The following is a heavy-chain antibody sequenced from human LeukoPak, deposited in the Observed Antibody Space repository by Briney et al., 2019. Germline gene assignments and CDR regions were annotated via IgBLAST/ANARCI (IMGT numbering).Heavy chain of an antibody. CDR1: GFTFSSYS. Sequence: PGGSLRLSCAASGFTFSSYSMNWVRQAPGKGLEWVSAISGSGGSTYYADSVKGRFTISRDNSKNTLYLQMNSLRAEDTAVYYCAKDMVRNPGGAFDIWGQGTMVTVSS. D-gene: IGHD3-10*01. V-gene: IGHV3-23*01. CDR2: ISGSGGST. J-gene: IGHJ3*02. CDR3: AKDMVRNPGGAFDI.